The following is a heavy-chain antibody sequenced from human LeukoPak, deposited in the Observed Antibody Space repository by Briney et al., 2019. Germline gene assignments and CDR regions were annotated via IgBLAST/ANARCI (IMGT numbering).Heavy chain of an antibody. D-gene: IGHD3-22*01. CDR3: ARGVSYYDSSGYYNEYFQH. J-gene: IGHJ1*01. CDR2: IYYSGST. CDR1: GGSISSYY. Sequence: SETLSLTCTVSGGSISSYYWSWIRRPPGKGLEWIGYIYYSGSTNYNPSLKSRVTISVDTSKNQFSLKLSSVTAAGTAVYYCARGVSYYDSSGYYNEYFQHWGQGTLVTVSS. V-gene: IGHV4-59*08.